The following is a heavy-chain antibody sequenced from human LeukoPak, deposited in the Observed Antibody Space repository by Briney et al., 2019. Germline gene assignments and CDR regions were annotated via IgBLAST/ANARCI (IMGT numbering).Heavy chain of an antibody. J-gene: IGHJ4*02. CDR3: AREGIEVEMATTYFDY. D-gene: IGHD5-24*01. V-gene: IGHV1-3*01. CDR2: INAGNANT. Sequence: GASVKVSCKASGYTFTSYAMHWVRQAPGQRLEWMGWINAGNANTKYSQKFQGRVTITADESTSTAYMELSSLRSEDTAVYYCAREGIEVEMATTYFDYWGQGTLVTVSS. CDR1: GYTFTSYA.